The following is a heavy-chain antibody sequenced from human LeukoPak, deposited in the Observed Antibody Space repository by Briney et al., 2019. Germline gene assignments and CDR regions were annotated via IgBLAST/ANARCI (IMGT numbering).Heavy chain of an antibody. CDR2: ISYDGSNK. Sequence: GGSLRLSCAASGFTFSSYGMHWVRQAPDKGLEWVAVISYDGSNKYYADSVKGRFTISRDNSKNTLYLQMNSLRAEDTAVYYCAKETVTLLPFDYWGQGTLVTVSS. V-gene: IGHV3-30*18. J-gene: IGHJ4*02. CDR1: GFTFSSYG. D-gene: IGHD4-17*01. CDR3: AKETVTLLPFDY.